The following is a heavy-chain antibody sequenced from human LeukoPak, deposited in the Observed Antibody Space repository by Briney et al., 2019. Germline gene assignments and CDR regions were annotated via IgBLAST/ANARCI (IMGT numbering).Heavy chain of an antibody. Sequence: GGSLRLSCAASGFTFSSYGMHWVRQAPGKGLEWVAVIWYDGSNKYYADSVKGRFTISRDNSKNTLYLQMNSLRAEDTAVYYCAKDPGYYYDSSGYPFDYWGQGTLVTVSS. CDR2: IWYDGSNK. CDR3: AKDPGYYYDSSGYPFDY. J-gene: IGHJ4*02. D-gene: IGHD3-22*01. V-gene: IGHV3-33*06. CDR1: GFTFSSYG.